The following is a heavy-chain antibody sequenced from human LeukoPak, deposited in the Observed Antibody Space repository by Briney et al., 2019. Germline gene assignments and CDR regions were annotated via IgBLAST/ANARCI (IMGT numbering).Heavy chain of an antibody. CDR3: ASRRSGWPNDAFDI. J-gene: IGHJ3*02. CDR1: GFIFGGYT. D-gene: IGHD6-19*01. Sequence: GGSLRLSCAGSGFIFGGYTMNWVRQAPGKGLEWLSYISPSGGNKFYADSVEGRFTISRDNAKNSVFLQMNSLRVEDTAVYYCASRRSGWPNDAFDIWGQGTMVTVSS. V-gene: IGHV3-48*04. CDR2: ISPSGGNK.